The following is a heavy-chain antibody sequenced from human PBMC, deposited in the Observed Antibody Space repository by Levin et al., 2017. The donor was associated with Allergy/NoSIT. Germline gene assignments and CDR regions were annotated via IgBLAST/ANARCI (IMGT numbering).Heavy chain of an antibody. CDR3: ARDCRGGDCPDY. V-gene: IGHV3-21*01. D-gene: IGHD2-21*02. CDR1: GFTFSSYS. CDR2: ISSSSSYI. Sequence: PGGSLRLSCAASGFTFSSYSMNWVRQAPGKGLEWVSSISSSSSYIYYADSVKGRFTISRDNAKNSLYLQMNSLRAEDTAVYYCARDCRGGDCPDYWGQGTLVTVSS. J-gene: IGHJ4*02.